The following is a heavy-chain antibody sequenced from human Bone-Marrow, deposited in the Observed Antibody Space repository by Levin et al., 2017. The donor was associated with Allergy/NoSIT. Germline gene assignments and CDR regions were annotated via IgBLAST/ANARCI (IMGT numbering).Heavy chain of an antibody. CDR1: GFKFGDFA. J-gene: IGHJ4*02. D-gene: IGHD2-8*01. CDR2: ISWDSDSI. V-gene: IGHV3-9*01. CDR3: AKGSLGVFNEIDENYFDS. Sequence: GGSLRLSCSGSGFKFGDFAMNWVRQAPGKGLEWVSGISWDSDSIAYADSVKGRFIISRDNAENSLFLQMNSLRPEDTAIYFCAKGSLGVFNEIDENYFDSWGQGTPVSVSS.